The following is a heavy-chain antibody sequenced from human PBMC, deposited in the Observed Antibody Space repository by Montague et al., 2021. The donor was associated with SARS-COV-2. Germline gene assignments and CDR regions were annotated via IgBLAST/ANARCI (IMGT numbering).Heavy chain of an antibody. CDR1: GFIFSSYE. CDR2: ISSSGGGSTK. V-gene: IGHV3-48*03. CDR3: ARDRDGADWCGMDG. J-gene: IGHJ6*02. Sequence: SLRLSCAASGFIFSSYEMNWVRQAPGKGLEWISYISSSGGGSTKHYTDSVKGRFTISRDNAKNSLYLQMNSLRVEDTAIYYCARDRDGADWCGMDGWGQGTTVTVSS. D-gene: IGHD2-21*01.